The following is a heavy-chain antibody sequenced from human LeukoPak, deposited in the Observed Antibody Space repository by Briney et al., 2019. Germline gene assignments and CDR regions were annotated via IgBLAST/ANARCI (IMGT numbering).Heavy chain of an antibody. CDR1: GFTFSSYS. V-gene: IGHV3-48*01. J-gene: IGHJ4*02. D-gene: IGHD3-22*01. CDR3: ARDVMYYYDSSTGY. CDR2: ISSSSSTI. Sequence: GGSLRLSCAASGFTFSSYSMNWVRQAPGKGLEWVSYISSSSSTIYYADSVKGRFTISRDNAKNSLYLQMNSLRAEDTAVYYCARDVMYYYDSSTGYWGQGTLVTVSS.